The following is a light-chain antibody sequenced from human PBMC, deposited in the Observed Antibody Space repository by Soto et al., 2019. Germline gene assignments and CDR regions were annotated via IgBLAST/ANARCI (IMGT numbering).Light chain of an antibody. V-gene: IGKV3-11*01. CDR3: QQRSNWPLT. CDR2: DAS. J-gene: IGKJ3*01. Sequence: SPPTLSLSPGERATLSCRASQSVSSYLAWSQQKPGQAPRLLIYDASNRATGIPARFSGSGSGTDFTLTISRLGPEDFAVYYCQQRSNWPLTFGPGTQLDIK. CDR1: QSVSSY.